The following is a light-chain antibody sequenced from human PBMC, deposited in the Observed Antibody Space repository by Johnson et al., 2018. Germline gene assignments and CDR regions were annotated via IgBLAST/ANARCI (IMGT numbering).Light chain of an antibody. CDR2: EKK. CDR3: GTWDSSLSAGYV. Sequence: QSVLTQPPSVSAAPGQKVTISCSGSSSNIGNNYVSWYQQLPGTAPKLLIYEKKKRPSGIPDRFSGSKSGTSATLGITGLQTGDEADYYCGTWDSSLSAGYVFGTGTKVTVL. V-gene: IGLV1-51*02. J-gene: IGLJ1*01. CDR1: SSNIGNNY.